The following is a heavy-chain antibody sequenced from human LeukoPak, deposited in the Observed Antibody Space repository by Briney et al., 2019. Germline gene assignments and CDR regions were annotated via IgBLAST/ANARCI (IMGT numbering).Heavy chain of an antibody. D-gene: IGHD3-22*01. Sequence: SVKVSCKASGGTLSDYAINWVRQAPGQGPEWMGGIIPMVGTANYGQKFAGRVTIIADESTNTAHMELSGLRSEDTAVYYCAPTSNFYDSSGPWGYFDLWGRGTLVTVSS. J-gene: IGHJ2*01. V-gene: IGHV1-69*01. CDR3: APTSNFYDSSGPWGYFDL. CDR1: GGTLSDYA. CDR2: IIPMVGTA.